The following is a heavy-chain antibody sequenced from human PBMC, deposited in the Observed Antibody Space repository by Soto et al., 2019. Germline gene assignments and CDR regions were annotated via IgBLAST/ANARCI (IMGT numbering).Heavy chain of an antibody. CDR3: ASAYCGGDCYFLDY. D-gene: IGHD2-21*02. CDR1: GFTFSDYS. Sequence: PGGSLRLSCAASGFTFSDYSMNWVRQAPGKGLEWVSYINSRSSTIYYADSVKGRFTVSRDNAKNSLYLQMNSLRDEDTAVYYCASAYCGGDCYFLDYWGQGTLVTVSS. CDR2: INSRSSTI. J-gene: IGHJ4*02. V-gene: IGHV3-48*02.